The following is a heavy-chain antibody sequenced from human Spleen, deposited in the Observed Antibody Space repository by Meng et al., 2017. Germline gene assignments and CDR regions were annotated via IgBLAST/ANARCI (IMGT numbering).Heavy chain of an antibody. D-gene: IGHD3-10*01. CDR2: INHSGST. CDR3: AREPYYYASGSYLDC. V-gene: IGHV4-39*07. Sequence: SETLSLTCTVSGGSISSSSYYWGWIRQPPGKGLEWIGEINHSGSTNYNPSLKSRVTISVDTSKNQFSLKLNSVTAADTALYYCAREPYYYASGSYLDCWGQGTLVTVSS. J-gene: IGHJ4*02. CDR1: GGSISSSSYY.